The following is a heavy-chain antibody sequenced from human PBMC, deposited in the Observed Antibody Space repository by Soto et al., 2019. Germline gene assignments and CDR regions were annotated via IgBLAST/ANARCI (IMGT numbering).Heavy chain of an antibody. CDR3: ARDLSGSFDY. CDR2: IYYSGST. J-gene: IGHJ4*02. D-gene: IGHD3-9*01. V-gene: IGHV4-61*01. Sequence: PSETLSLTCTVSGGSVSSGSYYWSWIRQPPGKGLEWIGYIYYSGSTNYNPSLKSRVTISVDTSKNQFSLKLSSVTAADTAAYYCARDLSGSFDYWGQGTLVTVSS. CDR1: GGSVSSGSYY.